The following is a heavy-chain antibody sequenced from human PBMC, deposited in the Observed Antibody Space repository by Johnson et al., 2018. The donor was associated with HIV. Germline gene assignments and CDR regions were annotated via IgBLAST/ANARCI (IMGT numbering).Heavy chain of an antibody. CDR3: ARALVDDAFDI. V-gene: IGHV3-66*01. Sequence: VQLVESGGGLVQPGGSLRLSCAASGFTVSSNYMSWVRQAPGKGLEWVSVMYGGGSTYYADSVKGRFTISRDNSKNTLYLQMNSLRAEDTAVYYCARALVDDAFDIWGQGTMVTVSS. CDR2: MYGGGST. J-gene: IGHJ3*02. CDR1: GFTVSSNY. D-gene: IGHD1-26*01.